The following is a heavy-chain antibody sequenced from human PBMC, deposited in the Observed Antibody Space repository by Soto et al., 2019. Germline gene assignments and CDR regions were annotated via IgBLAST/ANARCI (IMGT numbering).Heavy chain of an antibody. V-gene: IGHV4-34*01. CDR3: ARGGITMAWNYYYYGMDV. CDR1: GASVSGQY. CDR2: IIPTGST. Sequence: SETLCLTCAVSGASVSGQYWSWIRQPPGKGLEWVGEIIPTGSTTYNPSLKSRLSFSLDTSKNHFSLNLSSVSVADTAVYYCARGGITMAWNYYYYGMDVWGQGTTVTVSS. J-gene: IGHJ6*02. D-gene: IGHD3-10*01.